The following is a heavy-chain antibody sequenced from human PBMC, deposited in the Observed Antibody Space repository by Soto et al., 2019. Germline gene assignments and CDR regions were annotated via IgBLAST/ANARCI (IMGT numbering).Heavy chain of an antibody. J-gene: IGHJ4*02. CDR2: IYWDDYK. CDR3: ARLTRGVYDLDRLWEKFDY. V-gene: IGHV2-5*02. Sequence: QITVKESGLTLVKPTETLTLTCTFSGFSLSSIGMGVGWIRQPPGKALEWLTLIYWDDYKRYSPSLSSRLTITKDPSKNQVDLTMTNMDPVDTATYYCARLTRGVYDLDRLWEKFDYWGQGALVTGS. CDR1: GFSLSSIGMG. D-gene: IGHD5-12*01.